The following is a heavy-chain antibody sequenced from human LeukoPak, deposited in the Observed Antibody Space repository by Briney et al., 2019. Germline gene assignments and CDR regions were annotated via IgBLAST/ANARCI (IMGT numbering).Heavy chain of an antibody. Sequence: PSETLSLTCTVSGGSISSYYWSWIRQPPGKGLEWIGYIYYSGSTNYNPSLKSRVTISVDTSKNQFSLKLSSVTAADTAVYYCARRDFTYLEKIDYWGQGTLVTVSS. CDR1: GGSISSYY. V-gene: IGHV4-59*12. CDR3: ARRDFTYLEKIDY. J-gene: IGHJ4*02. D-gene: IGHD3-16*01. CDR2: IYYSGST.